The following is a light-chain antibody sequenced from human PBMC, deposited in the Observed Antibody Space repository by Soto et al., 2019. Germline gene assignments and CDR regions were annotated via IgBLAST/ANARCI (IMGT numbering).Light chain of an antibody. Sequence: IGLTQSRVSRSLSLVERATLCCRASESISRSLAWYQQRPGQAPRLLMYDASNRATGIPQRFSGSGSGTDFTLTISSLEPEDFAVYYCLQRSDWRTFGRGTKVDI. CDR2: DAS. J-gene: IGKJ1*01. CDR1: ESISRS. V-gene: IGKV3-11*01. CDR3: LQRSDWRT.